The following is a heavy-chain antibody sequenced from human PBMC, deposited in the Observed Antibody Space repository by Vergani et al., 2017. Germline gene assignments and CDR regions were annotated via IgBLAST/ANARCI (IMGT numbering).Heavy chain of an antibody. CDR2: ISGSGGST. CDR1: GLTFSSYD. J-gene: IGHJ5*02. V-gene: IGHV3-23*01. D-gene: IGHD3-22*01. Sequence: EVQLLESGGGLVQPGGSLRLSCAASGLTFSSYDMSWFRQAPGKGLEWVSAISGSGGSTYYADSVKGRFTISRDNSKITLYLQMNSLRAEDTAVYYCAKVTTMIVSWFDPWGQGTLVTVSS. CDR3: AKVTTMIVSWFDP.